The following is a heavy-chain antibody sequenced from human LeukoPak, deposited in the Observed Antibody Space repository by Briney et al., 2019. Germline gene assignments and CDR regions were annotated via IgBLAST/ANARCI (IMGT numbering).Heavy chain of an antibody. J-gene: IGHJ5*02. CDR3: ARDVHGDYGSGWFDP. V-gene: IGHV1-69*05. CDR2: IMPLFGTA. D-gene: IGHD4-17*01. CDR1: GYTFTSYG. Sequence: SVTVSCKASGYTFTSYGISWVRQAPGQGLEWLGGIMPLFGTAGYAQKFQGRVTITKDESTRTVYLELTSLTSDDTAVYYCARDVHGDYGSGWFDPWGQGTLVSVSS.